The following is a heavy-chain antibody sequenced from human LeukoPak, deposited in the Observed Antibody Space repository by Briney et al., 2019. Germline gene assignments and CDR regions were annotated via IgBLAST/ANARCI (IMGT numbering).Heavy chain of an antibody. J-gene: IGHJ3*02. V-gene: IGHV4-59*01. CDR2: IYYSGST. Sequence: SETLSLTCTVSGGSISSYYWSWIRQPPGKGLEWIGYIYYSGSTNYNPSLKSRVTISVDTSKNQFSLKLSSVTAADTAVYYCATTAVGATHDAFDIWGQGTMVTVSS. CDR3: ATTAVGATHDAFDI. CDR1: GGSISSYY. D-gene: IGHD1-26*01.